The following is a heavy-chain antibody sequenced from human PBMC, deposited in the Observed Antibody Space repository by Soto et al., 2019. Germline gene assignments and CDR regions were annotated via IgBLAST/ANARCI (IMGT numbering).Heavy chain of an antibody. J-gene: IGHJ4*02. CDR1: GLTFSTYL. CDR3: VTERTMALSTFSY. CDR2: ISSNGRNT. Sequence: GGSLSLSCSASGLTFSTYLIQRVRQAQGMSLEYVSAISSNGRNTFYADSVKGRFTISRDNSKNTVYLQMSSLRAEDAAVYDLVTERTMALSTFSYWSQKTLITAS. V-gene: IGHV3-64D*06.